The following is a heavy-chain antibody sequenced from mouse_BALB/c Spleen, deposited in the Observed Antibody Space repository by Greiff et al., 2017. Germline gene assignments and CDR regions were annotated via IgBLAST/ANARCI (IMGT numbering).Heavy chain of an antibody. CDR3: ARDHDGNPYWYFDF. D-gene: IGHD2-1*01. J-gene: IGHJ1*01. CDR1: GFTFSDYY. CDR2: ISDGGSYT. Sequence: EVKLVESGGGLVKPGGSLKLSCAASGFTFSDYYMYWVRQTPEKRLEWVATISDGGSYTYYPDSVKGRFTISRDNAKNNLYLQMSSLKSEDTAMYYCARDHDGNPYWYFDFWGAGTTVTVSS. V-gene: IGHV5-4*02.